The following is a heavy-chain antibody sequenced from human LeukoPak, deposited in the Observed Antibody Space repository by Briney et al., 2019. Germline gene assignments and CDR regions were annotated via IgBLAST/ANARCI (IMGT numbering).Heavy chain of an antibody. CDR1: GFTFSDYY. CDR2: ISSSGSTI. V-gene: IGHV3-11*01. CDR3: ASGSKGRRITGANYYFDY. J-gene: IGHJ4*02. Sequence: SGGSLRLSCAASGFTFSDYYMSWIRQAPGKGLEWVSYISSSGSTIYYADSVKGRFTISRDNAKNSLYLQMNSLRAGDTAVYYCASGSKGRRITGANYYFDYWGQGTLVTVSS. D-gene: IGHD1-20*01.